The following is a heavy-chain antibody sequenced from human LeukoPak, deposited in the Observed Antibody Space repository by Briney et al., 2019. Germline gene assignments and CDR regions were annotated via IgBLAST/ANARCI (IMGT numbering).Heavy chain of an antibody. CDR1: GFTFSSYG. Sequence: GGSLRLSCAASGFTFSSYGMHWVRQAPGKGLEWVAFIRYDGSNKYYADPVKGRFTISRDNSKNTLYLQMNSLRAEDTAVYYYAKDQAPQDIVVVPAYWGQGTLVTVSS. D-gene: IGHD2-2*01. CDR3: AKDQAPQDIVVVPAY. V-gene: IGHV3-30*02. J-gene: IGHJ4*02. CDR2: IRYDGSNK.